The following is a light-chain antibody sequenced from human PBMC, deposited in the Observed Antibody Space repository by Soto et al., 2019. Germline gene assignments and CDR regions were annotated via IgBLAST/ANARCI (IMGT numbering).Light chain of an antibody. Sequence: EIVLTQSPATLSLSPGERATLSCRASQSVSGNLAWYQQKPGQAPRLLIYGASTRATGIPARFSGSGSGTEVTLTISRLQSEDFAVYYCQQYNNWPPMTFGQGTRLEIK. J-gene: IGKJ5*01. CDR1: QSVSGN. CDR2: GAS. V-gene: IGKV3-15*01. CDR3: QQYNNWPPMT.